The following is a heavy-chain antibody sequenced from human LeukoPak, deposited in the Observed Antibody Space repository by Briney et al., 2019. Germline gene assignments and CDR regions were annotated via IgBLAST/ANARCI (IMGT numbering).Heavy chain of an antibody. CDR2: ISYDGSNK. CDR3: AKEAYDSSGYLGYFDY. J-gene: IGHJ4*02. V-gene: IGHV3-30*18. Sequence: PGGSLRLSCAASAFTFRSYGMHCVRQAPGKGLEWVAVISYDGSNKYYADSVKGRFTISRDNSKNTLYLQMNSLRAEDTAVYYCAKEAYDSSGYLGYFDYWGQGTLVTVSS. CDR1: AFTFRSYG. D-gene: IGHD3-22*01.